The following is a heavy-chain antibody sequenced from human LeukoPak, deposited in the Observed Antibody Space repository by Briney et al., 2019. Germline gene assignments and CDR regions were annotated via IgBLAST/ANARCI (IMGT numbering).Heavy chain of an antibody. J-gene: IGHJ4*02. D-gene: IGHD5-12*01. V-gene: IGHV3-48*03. CDR3: ARGGYSGYDKNFDY. CDR1: GFTFSSYE. CDR2: ISSSGSTI. Sequence: GGSLRLSCAASGFTFSSYEMNWVRQAPGKGLEWVSYISSSGSTIYYADSVKGRFTISRDNAKNSLYLQMKSLRAEDTAVYYCARGGYSGYDKNFDYWGQGTLVTVSS.